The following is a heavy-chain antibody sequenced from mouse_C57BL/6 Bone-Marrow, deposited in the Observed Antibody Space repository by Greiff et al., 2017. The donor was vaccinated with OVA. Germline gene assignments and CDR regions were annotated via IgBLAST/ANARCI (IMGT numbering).Heavy chain of an antibody. D-gene: IGHD4-1*01. CDR1: GYTFTSYW. CDR2: IDPSDSYT. V-gene: IGHV1-50*01. J-gene: IGHJ4*01. CDR3: ASLGHAMDY. Sequence: VQLQQPGAELVKPGASVKLSCKASGYTFTSYWMQWVNQRPGQGLEWIGAIDPSDSYTNYNQKFKGKATLTVDTSSSTAYMQLSSLTSEDSAVYYCASLGHAMDYWGQGTSVTVSS.